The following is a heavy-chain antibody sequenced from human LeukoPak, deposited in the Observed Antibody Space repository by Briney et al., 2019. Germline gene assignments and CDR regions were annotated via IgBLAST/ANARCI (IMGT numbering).Heavy chain of an antibody. CDR3: ARDLYYYDSSGYYLWGFDI. Sequence: PSGTLSLTCTVSGGSISSYYWSWIRQPAGKGLEWIGRIYTSGSTNYNPSLKSRVTISVDTSKNQFSLKLSSVTAADTAVYYCARDLYYYDSSGYYLWGFDIWGQGTMVTVSS. CDR1: GGSISSYY. CDR2: IYTSGST. D-gene: IGHD3-22*01. V-gene: IGHV4-4*07. J-gene: IGHJ3*02.